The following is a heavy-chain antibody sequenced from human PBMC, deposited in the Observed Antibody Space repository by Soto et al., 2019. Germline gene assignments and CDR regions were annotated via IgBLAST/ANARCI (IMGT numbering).Heavy chain of an antibody. CDR1: GDSVSSDITS. CDR2: TYYRSKWFH. Sequence: QGQLQQSGPGLVKPSQTLSLTCAISGDSVSSDITSWNWIRQSPSRGLEWLGRTYYRSKWFHDYAASVKSRITINPDTSKNQVSLEVKSMTPEDTAVYYCARGDALDVWGEGTVVTVSS. V-gene: IGHV6-1*01. J-gene: IGHJ3*01. CDR3: ARGDALDV.